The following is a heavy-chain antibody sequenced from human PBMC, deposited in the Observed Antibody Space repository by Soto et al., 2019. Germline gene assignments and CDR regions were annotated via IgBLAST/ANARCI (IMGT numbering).Heavy chain of an antibody. CDR1: RVTCSSYS. J-gene: IGHJ3*01. Sequence: VWSLRHSCGVGRVTCSSYSMNCVSKAPGKGLEWVSSISSGSDYIFYADSVKGRFTISRDNAKNSLFLQMNSLTAEDTAVYYCARSPVGDAFNVWGQGTVVTVSS. CDR3: ARSPVGDAFNV. CDR2: ISSGSDYI. V-gene: IGHV3-21*01.